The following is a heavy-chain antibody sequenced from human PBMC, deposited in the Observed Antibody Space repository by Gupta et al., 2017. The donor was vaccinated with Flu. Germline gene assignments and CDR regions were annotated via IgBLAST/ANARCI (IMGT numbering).Heavy chain of an antibody. CDR3: ARRGAYFFDY. D-gene: IGHD3-16*01. J-gene: IGHJ4*02. V-gene: IGHV4-31*02. CDR1: DSLNSGSYF. Sequence: DSLNSGSYFWSWIRQHPGKGLEWIGYVYFTGNTYYNPSLQSRVSISVDRSKNQFSLEVGSVTAADTAVYYCARRGAYFFDYWGQGTLVSVSS. CDR2: VYFTGNT.